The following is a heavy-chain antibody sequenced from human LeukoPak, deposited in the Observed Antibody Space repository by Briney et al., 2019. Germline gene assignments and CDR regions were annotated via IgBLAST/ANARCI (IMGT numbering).Heavy chain of an antibody. J-gene: IGHJ4*02. V-gene: IGHV3-30*03. Sequence: EGPLRLSCAASGFSFKSYGMHWVRQAPGKGLEWVAVISHEGSITYYGDSVKGRFTISRDNSKDMVYLQMNSLRTEDTAVYYCARTREQWQVLDYWGQGTLVTVSS. D-gene: IGHD6-19*01. CDR2: ISHEGSIT. CDR1: GFSFKSYG. CDR3: ARTREQWQVLDY.